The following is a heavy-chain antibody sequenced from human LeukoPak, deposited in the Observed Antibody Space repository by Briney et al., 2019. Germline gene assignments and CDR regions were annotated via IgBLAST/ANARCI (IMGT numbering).Heavy chain of an antibody. J-gene: IGHJ5*02. CDR3: ARAFWSGSQSWFDP. CDR1: GDSVSSNSAD. V-gene: IGHV6-1*01. D-gene: IGHD3-3*01. CDR2: TYYRSKWYN. Sequence: PSQTLSLTCAISGDSVSSNSADWNWIRQSPSRGLEWLGKTYYRSKWYNDYAPSVKSRITINPDTSKNQFSLQLNSVAPADTAVYYCARAFWSGSQSWFDPWGQGTLVTISS.